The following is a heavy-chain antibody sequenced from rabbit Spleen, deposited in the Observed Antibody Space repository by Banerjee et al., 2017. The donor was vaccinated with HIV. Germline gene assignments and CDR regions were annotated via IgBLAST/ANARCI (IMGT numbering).Heavy chain of an antibody. D-gene: IGHD1-1*01. CDR1: GFDFSNYG. J-gene: IGHJ4*01. V-gene: IGHV1S47*01. CDR2: IDPLFGST. CDR3: VRDASNSGHFNL. Sequence: QEQLVESGGGLVQPGGSLKLSCKASGFDFSNYGVSWVRQAPGKGLEWIGYIDPLFGSTYYASWVNGRFTISSHNAQNTLYLQLNSLTAADTATYFCVRDASNSGHFNLWGPGTLVTVS.